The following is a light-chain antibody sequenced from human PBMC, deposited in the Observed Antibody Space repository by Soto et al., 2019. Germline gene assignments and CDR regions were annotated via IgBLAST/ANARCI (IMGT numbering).Light chain of an antibody. CDR2: DAS. J-gene: IGKJ4*01. Sequence: EIVMTQSPATLSVSPGEGATLSCKASQNVYNNLAWYQQRPGQPPRLLIYDASTRATGISARFSGSGYGTEFTLTISSLQSEDFAVYFCQQCRNCPLTLGAGT. CDR3: QQCRNCPLT. V-gene: IGKV3-15*01. CDR1: QNVYNN.